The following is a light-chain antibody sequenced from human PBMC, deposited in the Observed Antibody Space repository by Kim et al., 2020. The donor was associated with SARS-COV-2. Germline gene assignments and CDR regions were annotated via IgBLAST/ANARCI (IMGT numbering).Light chain of an antibody. J-gene: IGLJ2*01. CDR2: SND. Sequence: TLAGTWGSADMGANEAKNSDQQLPGTAPKLLLYSNDNRPSGAPDRVAGTKSGTAASLAITGLQAEDEADYDCQSYDSSLSGSVFGGGTQLTVL. CDR1: SADMGANEA. V-gene: IGLV1-40*01. CDR3: QSYDSSLSGSV.